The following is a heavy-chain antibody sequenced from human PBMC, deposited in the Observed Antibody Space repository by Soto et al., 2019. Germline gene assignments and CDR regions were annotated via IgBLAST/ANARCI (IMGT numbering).Heavy chain of an antibody. V-gene: IGHV1-69*01. Sequence: QVQLVQSGAEVKKPGSSVKVSCKASGGTFSSYAISWVRQAPGQGLEWMGGIIPIFGTANYAQKFQGRVTITADESTSTAYMELSSLRSEDTAVYYCAKGVDTARGDYYYYGMDVWGQGPTVTVSS. J-gene: IGHJ6*02. CDR2: IIPIFGTA. CDR3: AKGVDTARGDYYYYGMDV. CDR1: GGTFSSYA. D-gene: IGHD5-18*01.